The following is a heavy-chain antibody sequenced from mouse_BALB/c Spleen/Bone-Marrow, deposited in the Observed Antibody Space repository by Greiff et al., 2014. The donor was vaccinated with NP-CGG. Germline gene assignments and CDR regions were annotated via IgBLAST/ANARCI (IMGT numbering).Heavy chain of an antibody. J-gene: IGHJ4*01. D-gene: IGHD6-1*01. CDR2: ILPGSDST. Sequence: QVQLKQSGAELMKPGASVKISCKATGYTFSSYWIEWVKQRPGHGLEWIGEILPGSDSTNYNEKFKGKATFTADTSSNTAYMQLSSLTSEDSAVYYCARASWDYWGQGTSVTVSS. CDR1: GYTFSSYW. CDR3: ARASWDY. V-gene: IGHV1-9*01.